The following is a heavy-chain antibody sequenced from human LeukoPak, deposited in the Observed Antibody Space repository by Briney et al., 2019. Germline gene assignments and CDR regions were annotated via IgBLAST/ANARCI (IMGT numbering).Heavy chain of an antibody. CDR2: INDDGRQK. D-gene: IGHD2-15*01. CDR1: RVSFSSYW. V-gene: IGHV3-7*01. CDR3: ARRNRATWWSFDS. J-gene: IGHJ4*02. Sequence: GGTLSLTCEAYRVSFSSYWMSWVRQAPGKGLEWVANINDDGRQKNYIDSMKGRFTISRDNAKVSFVLQMNSLSSEDTAVYYCARRNRATWWSFDSWGQGTLVTVAS.